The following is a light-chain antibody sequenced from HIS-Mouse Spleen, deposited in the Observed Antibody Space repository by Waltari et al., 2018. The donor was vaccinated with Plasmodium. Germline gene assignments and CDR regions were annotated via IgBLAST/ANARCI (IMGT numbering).Light chain of an antibody. CDR3: YSTDSSGNHRV. Sequence: SYELTQPPSVSVSPGQPARITCSGDALPNKYADWYQQKSGQAPVLVIYEDSKRHSGIPERFSGSSSGTMATLTISGAQVEDEADYYCYSTDSSGNHRVFGGGTKLTVL. CDR1: ALPNKY. CDR2: EDS. V-gene: IGLV3-10*01. J-gene: IGLJ3*02.